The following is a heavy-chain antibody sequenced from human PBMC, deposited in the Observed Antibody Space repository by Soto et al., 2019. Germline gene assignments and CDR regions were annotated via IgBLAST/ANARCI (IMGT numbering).Heavy chain of an antibody. J-gene: IGHJ4*02. Sequence: SQINPLPYTVSWGTFVVPSDCRTLIRQPPGKGLEWIESIYYSGSTYYNPSLKSRVTISVDTSKNQFSLKLSSVTAADTAVYYGVRQLESGPDYWGQGTLVTVSS. V-gene: IGHV4-39*01. CDR2: IYYSGST. D-gene: IGHD1-1*01. CDR3: VRQLESGPDY. CDR1: WGTFVVPSDC.